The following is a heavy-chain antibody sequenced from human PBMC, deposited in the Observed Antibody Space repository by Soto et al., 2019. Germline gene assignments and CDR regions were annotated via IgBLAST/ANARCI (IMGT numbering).Heavy chain of an antibody. CDR1: GFTFSNYW. Sequence: EVQLVESGGGLVQPGGSLRLSCAASGFTFSNYWMSWVRQAPGKGLEWRANIKEDGRETNYVDSVKGRFTISRDNAKNSLYLQINSLRAEDTAVFYCARERHSGLVDLDYWGQGTLVTVSS. J-gene: IGHJ4*02. V-gene: IGHV3-7*01. CDR2: IKEDGRET. D-gene: IGHD3-9*01. CDR3: ARERHSGLVDLDY.